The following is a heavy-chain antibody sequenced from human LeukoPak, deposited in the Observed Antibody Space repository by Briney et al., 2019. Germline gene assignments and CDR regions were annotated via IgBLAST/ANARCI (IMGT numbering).Heavy chain of an antibody. CDR1: GYTFTDYY. Sequence: ASVRVSCKASGYTFTDYYIHWVRQAPGQGLEWMGWVNPNSDYTFYAQKFQGRVTLTRDTSISTVYMELTTLTSDDTALYYCAVAPGDYWGQGTLVSVSA. V-gene: IGHV1-2*02. D-gene: IGHD2-21*01. CDR2: VNPNSDYT. CDR3: AVAPGDY. J-gene: IGHJ4*02.